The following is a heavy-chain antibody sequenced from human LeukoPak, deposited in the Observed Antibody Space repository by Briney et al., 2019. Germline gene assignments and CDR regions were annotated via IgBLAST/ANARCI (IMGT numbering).Heavy chain of an antibody. V-gene: IGHV3-74*01. CDR1: GFSFSSYW. J-gene: IGHJ4*02. CDR2: INSDGSSI. CDR3: AKDLGGATAVSYFDY. Sequence: GGSLRLSCAASGFSFSSYWMHWVRQAPGKGLVWVSRINSDGSSINYADSVKGRFTISRDNAKNTLNLQMNSLRGEDTAVYYCAKDLGGATAVSYFDYWGQGTLVTVSS. D-gene: IGHD1-26*01.